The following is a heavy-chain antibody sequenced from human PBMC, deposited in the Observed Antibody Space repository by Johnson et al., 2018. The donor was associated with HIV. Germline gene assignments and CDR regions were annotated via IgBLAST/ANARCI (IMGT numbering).Heavy chain of an antibody. D-gene: IGHD3-10*01. J-gene: IGHJ3*02. CDR3: AKDPPLVGEDAFDI. CDR2: ISFDGGDK. Sequence: QVQLVESGGGVVQPGRSLRLSCAASGFTVSSNYMSWVRQAPGKGLEWVAVISFDGGDKYYADSVKGRFTISRDNSKSTFFLQMNSLTPEDTGVYYCAKDPPLVGEDAFDIWGQGTMVTVSS. V-gene: IGHV3-30*18. CDR1: GFTVSSNY.